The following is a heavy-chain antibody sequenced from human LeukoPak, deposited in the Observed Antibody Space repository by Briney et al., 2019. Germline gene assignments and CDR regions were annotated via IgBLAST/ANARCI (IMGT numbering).Heavy chain of an antibody. D-gene: IGHD6-13*01. J-gene: IGHJ3*02. V-gene: IGHV6-1*01. CDR1: GDSVSSNSAA. Sequence: SQTLSLTCAISGDSVSSNSAAWNWIRQSPSRGLEWLGRTYYRSKWYNDYAVSVKSRITINPDTSKNQFSLKLSSVTAADTAVYYCARSYSSSWYDAFDIWGQGTMVTVSS. CDR2: TYYRSKWYN. CDR3: ARSYSSSWYDAFDI.